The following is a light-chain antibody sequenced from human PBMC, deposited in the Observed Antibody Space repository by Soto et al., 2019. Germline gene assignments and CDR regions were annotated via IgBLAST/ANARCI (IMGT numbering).Light chain of an antibody. Sequence: QSALTQPACVSWGRGRSISISCTGKSSDVGSYNFVSWYQQHPGKAPKVMIYEVSKRPSGVSNRFSGSKSGNTASLTISGLQAEDEADYYCCSYAGSSTPLIFGTGTKVTVL. CDR1: SSDVGSYNF. CDR3: CSYAGSSTPLI. CDR2: EVS. V-gene: IGLV2-23*02. J-gene: IGLJ1*01.